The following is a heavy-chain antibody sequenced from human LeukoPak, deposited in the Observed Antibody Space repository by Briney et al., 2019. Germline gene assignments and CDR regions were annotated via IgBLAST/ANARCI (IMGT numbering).Heavy chain of an antibody. J-gene: IGHJ3*02. CDR2: IWYDGSNK. CDR3: ARESVISDYGAFDI. Sequence: KXLEXXAVIWYDGSNKYYADSVNGRFTISRDNSKNTLYLPMNSLRAEDTAVYYCARESVISDYGAFDIWGQGTMVTVSS. D-gene: IGHD4-17*01. V-gene: IGHV3-33*01.